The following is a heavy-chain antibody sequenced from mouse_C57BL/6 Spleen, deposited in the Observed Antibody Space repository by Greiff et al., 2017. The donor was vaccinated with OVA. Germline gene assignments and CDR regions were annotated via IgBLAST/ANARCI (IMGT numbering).Heavy chain of an antibody. CDR3: ARRVTGYYFDY. Sequence: EVQLVESGPGLVKPSQSLSLTCSVTGYSITSGYYWNWIRQFPGNKLEWMGYISYDGSNNYNPSLKNRISITRDTSKNQFFLKLNSVTTEDTATYYCARRVTGYYFDYWGQGTTLTVSS. D-gene: IGHD4-1*01. CDR2: ISYDGSN. CDR1: GYSITSGYY. V-gene: IGHV3-6*01. J-gene: IGHJ2*01.